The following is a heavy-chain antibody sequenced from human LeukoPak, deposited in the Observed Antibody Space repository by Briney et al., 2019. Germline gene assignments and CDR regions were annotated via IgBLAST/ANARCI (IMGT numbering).Heavy chain of an antibody. V-gene: IGHV3-20*04. CDR1: GFTFSSYG. Sequence: PGGTLRLSCAASGFTFSSYGMSWVRQAPGKGLEWVSGINWNGGSTGYADSVKGRFTISRDNSKNTLYLQMDNLRFEDTAVYYCARVSKPGWFDYYYMDVWGKGTTAIVSS. CDR2: INWNGGST. CDR3: ARVSKPGWFDYYYMDV. D-gene: IGHD3-10*01. J-gene: IGHJ6*03.